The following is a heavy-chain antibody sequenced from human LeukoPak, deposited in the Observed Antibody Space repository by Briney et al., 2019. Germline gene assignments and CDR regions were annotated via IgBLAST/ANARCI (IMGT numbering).Heavy chain of an antibody. Sequence: VASVKVSCKASGYVFTGHGISWVRQATGQGLEWMGWMNPNSGNTGYAQKFQGRVTITRNTSISTAYMELSSLRSEDTAVYYCARGLTSWGYYPIGPRYYYYMDVWGKGTTVTVSS. V-gene: IGHV1-8*03. D-gene: IGHD3-22*01. J-gene: IGHJ6*03. CDR1: GYVFTGHG. CDR2: MNPNSGNT. CDR3: ARGLTSWGYYPIGPRYYYYMDV.